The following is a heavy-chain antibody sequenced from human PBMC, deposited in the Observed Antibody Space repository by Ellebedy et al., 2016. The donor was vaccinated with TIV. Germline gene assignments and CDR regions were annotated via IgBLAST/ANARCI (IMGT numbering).Heavy chain of an antibody. CDR1: GGGGTFSSYA. CDR3: ARDSPPMTGDKDWFDP. CDR2: IIPIFGAP. D-gene: IGHD3-10*01. J-gene: IGHJ5*02. Sequence: AASVKVSCKASGGGGTFSSYAINWVRQAPGQGLEWMGGIIPIFGAPNYAQKFQGRVTITADQSTTTVYMELSGLTSEDTAVYYCARDSPPMTGDKDWFDPWGQGTLVTVSS. V-gene: IGHV1-69*13.